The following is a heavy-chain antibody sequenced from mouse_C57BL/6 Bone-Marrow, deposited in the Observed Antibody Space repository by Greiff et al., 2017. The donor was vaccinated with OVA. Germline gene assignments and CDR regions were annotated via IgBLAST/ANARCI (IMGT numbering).Heavy chain of an antibody. V-gene: IGHV3-6*01. D-gene: IGHD2-10*01. CDR2: ISYDGSN. Sequence: EVKLVESGPGLVKPSQSLSLTCSVTGYSITSGYYWNWIRQFPGNKLEWMSYISYDGSNNYNQSLKNRISITRDTSKNQFFLKLNSVTTEDTATYYCARVLLWFDYWGQGTTLTVSS. CDR3: ARVLLWFDY. CDR1: GYSITSGYY. J-gene: IGHJ2*01.